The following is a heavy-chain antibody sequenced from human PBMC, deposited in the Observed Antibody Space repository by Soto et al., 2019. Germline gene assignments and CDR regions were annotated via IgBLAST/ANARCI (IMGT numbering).Heavy chain of an antibody. CDR1: GYSFNSNG. D-gene: IGHD7-27*01. Sequence: QVQLVQSGTEVKKPGASVTISCKASGYSFNSNGIHWLRQAPGQRLEWMGWINAGNGDTMYSQKFQGRVTLTRDTSANTVYMQLSSLRYEDTATYHCARESWVPVKCFDLWGQGTLVTVAS. CDR3: ARESWVPVKCFDL. V-gene: IGHV1-3*01. J-gene: IGHJ5*02. CDR2: INAGNGDT.